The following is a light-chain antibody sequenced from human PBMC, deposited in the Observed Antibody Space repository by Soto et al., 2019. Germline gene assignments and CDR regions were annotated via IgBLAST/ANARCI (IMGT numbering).Light chain of an antibody. J-gene: IGKJ2*01. CDR2: NAS. CDR3: LQYNNWPPRYT. Sequence: EIVLTQSPATLSVSPGERATLSCRASQSVGRNLAWYQQKPGQAPRVLIYNASTRATGIPATFSGSGSGTEFTLTISSLQSEDFAVYYCLQYNNWPPRYTFGQGTKVEIK. V-gene: IGKV3-15*01. CDR1: QSVGRN.